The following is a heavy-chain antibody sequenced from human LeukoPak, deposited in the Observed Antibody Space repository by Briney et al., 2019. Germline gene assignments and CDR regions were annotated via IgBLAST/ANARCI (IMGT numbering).Heavy chain of an antibody. Sequence: GGSLRLSCEGSGFTFSPYTMNWVRQAPGKGLEWVSCISKGGTYIYYADSVRGRFTISRDNAKNSLYLQMNSLRAEDTAVYYCAREEDSTTIRSSYGMDVWGQGTTVTVSS. J-gene: IGHJ6*02. CDR2: ISKGGTYI. CDR1: GFTFSPYT. CDR3: AREEDSTTIRSSYGMDV. D-gene: IGHD2/OR15-2a*01. V-gene: IGHV3-21*01.